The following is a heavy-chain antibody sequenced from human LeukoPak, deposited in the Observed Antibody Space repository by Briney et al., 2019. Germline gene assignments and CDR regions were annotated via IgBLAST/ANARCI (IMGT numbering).Heavy chain of an antibody. Sequence: SETLSLTCTVSGDSITNQYWSWIRQPPGKGLEWIGHGHHSGSTEYNPSLSSRLTLSADTSNNQFSLSLGSVTAADTAVYYCARLSRIAAAGAYSYHSMDVWGQGTTVTVSS. CDR1: GDSITNQY. CDR3: ARLSRIAAAGAYSYHSMDV. CDR2: GHHSGST. V-gene: IGHV4-59*11. J-gene: IGHJ6*02. D-gene: IGHD6-13*01.